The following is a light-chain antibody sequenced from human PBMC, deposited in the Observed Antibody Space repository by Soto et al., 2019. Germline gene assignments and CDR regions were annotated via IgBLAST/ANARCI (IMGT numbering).Light chain of an antibody. Sequence: DIQMTQSPSTLPASIGDRVIITCRASQSVDSWLAWYQHKPGQAPKLLIYKASRLASGVPSRFSGGGSGTEFTLTTNSLQPDDFATYYCQQHRSYPVTFGQGTRLEIK. CDR3: QQHRSYPVT. V-gene: IGKV1-5*03. J-gene: IGKJ5*01. CDR2: KAS. CDR1: QSVDSW.